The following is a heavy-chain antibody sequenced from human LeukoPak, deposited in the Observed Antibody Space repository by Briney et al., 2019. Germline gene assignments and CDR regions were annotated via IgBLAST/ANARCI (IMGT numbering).Heavy chain of an antibody. J-gene: IGHJ4*02. CDR1: GYTFTGYY. V-gene: IGHV1-2*02. D-gene: IGHD5-18*01. CDR2: INPNSGGT. CDR3: ARDHSGYSYYS. Sequence: ASVTVSCEASGYTFTGYYMHWVRQAPGQGLEWMGWINPNSGGTNYAQKFQGRVTMTGDTSISTAYMELSRLRSDDTAVYYCARDHSGYSYYSWGQGTLVTGSS.